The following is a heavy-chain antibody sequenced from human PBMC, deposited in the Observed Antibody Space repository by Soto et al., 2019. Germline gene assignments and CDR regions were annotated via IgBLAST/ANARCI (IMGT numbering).Heavy chain of an antibody. CDR2: TSYDGSDK. CDR3: ARWGTTGGLDV. J-gene: IGHJ1*01. V-gene: IGHV3-30*19. Sequence: QVQLVESGGGVVQPGTSLRVSCVGSGFTFRSYVIHWVRQAPGKGLEWVALTSYDGSDKYYGDSVRGQFTISRDNSRNTVDLQMDNLRLEDTALYYCARWGTTGGLDVWGQGTLVSV. D-gene: IGHD3-16*01. CDR1: GFTFRSYV.